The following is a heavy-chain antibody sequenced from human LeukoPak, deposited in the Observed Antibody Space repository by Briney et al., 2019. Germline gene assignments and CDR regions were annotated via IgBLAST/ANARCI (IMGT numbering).Heavy chain of an antibody. V-gene: IGHV4-38-2*01. D-gene: IGHD2-8*01. CDR3: ARSVYGAVCFDY. CDR1: GGSFSGYY. J-gene: IGHJ4*02. CDR2: IYHSGST. Sequence: ASETLSLTCAVYGGSFSGYYWGWIRQPPGKGLEWIGSIYHSGSTYYNPSLKSRVTISVDTSKNQFSLKLSSVTAADTAVYYCARSVYGAVCFDYWGQGTLVTVSS.